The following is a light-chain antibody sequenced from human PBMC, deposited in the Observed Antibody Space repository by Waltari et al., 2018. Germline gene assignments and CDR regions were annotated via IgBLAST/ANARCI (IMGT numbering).Light chain of an antibody. CDR3: AAWDDSLNSPV. J-gene: IGLJ3*02. CDR1: GANIGSNT. V-gene: IGLV1-44*01. CDR2: SNN. Sequence: QSVLTQPPSASGTPGQRVTISCSGSGANIGSNTVAWYQQLPGTAPKLLMYSNNERPSGVPDRCSGSKSGTSASLAISGLQSEDEAEYYCAAWDDSLNSPVFGGGSKLTVL.